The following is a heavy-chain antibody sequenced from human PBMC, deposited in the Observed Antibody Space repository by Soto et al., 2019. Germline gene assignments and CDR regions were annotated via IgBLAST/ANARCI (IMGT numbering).Heavy chain of an antibody. CDR3: AGGGVTMVRGVTYYMDV. Sequence: GGSLRLSCAASGFTFSSYSMNWVRQAPGKGLEWVSSISSSSSYIYYADSVKGRFTISRDNAKNSLYLQMNSLRAEDTAVYYCAGGGVTMVRGVTYYMDVWGKGTTVTVSS. D-gene: IGHD3-10*01. CDR1: GFTFSSYS. V-gene: IGHV3-21*01. J-gene: IGHJ6*03. CDR2: ISSSSSYI.